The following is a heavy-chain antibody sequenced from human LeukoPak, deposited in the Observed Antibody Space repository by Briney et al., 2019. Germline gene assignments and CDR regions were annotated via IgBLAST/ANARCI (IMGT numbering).Heavy chain of an antibody. Sequence: ASVKVSCKASGYTFTGYYMHWVRQAPGQGLEWMGWINPNSGGTNYAQKFQGRVTMTRDTSISTAYMELSRLRSDDTAVYYCAREDSAIVGAANPLDYWGQGTLVTVSS. V-gene: IGHV1-2*02. J-gene: IGHJ4*02. D-gene: IGHD1-26*01. CDR2: INPNSGGT. CDR1: GYTFTGYY. CDR3: AREDSAIVGAANPLDY.